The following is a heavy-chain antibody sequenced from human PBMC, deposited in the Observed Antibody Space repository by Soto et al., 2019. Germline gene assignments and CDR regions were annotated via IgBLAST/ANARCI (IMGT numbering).Heavy chain of an antibody. J-gene: IGHJ5*02. Sequence: GGSLRLSCATSGFTFSSYAMSWVRRAPGMGLEWVSSISASGSSKYYTDSVKGRFTISRDNSKNTLYLQMNSLRAEDTALYYCASLGEGHWSGPTQFDPWGQGTLVTVSS. V-gene: IGHV3-23*01. CDR2: ISASGSSK. D-gene: IGHD3-3*01. CDR1: GFTFSSYA. CDR3: ASLGEGHWSGPTQFDP.